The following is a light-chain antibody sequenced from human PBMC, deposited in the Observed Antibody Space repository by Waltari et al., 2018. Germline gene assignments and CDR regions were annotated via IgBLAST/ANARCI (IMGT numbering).Light chain of an antibody. CDR3: QQYNNWPRRT. J-gene: IGKJ2*01. CDR2: GAS. Sequence: EIVMTQSPATLSVYPGERATLSCRASQSVSSNLAWYQQKPGQAPRLLIYGASTRATGIPARFSGSGSGTEFTLTISSLQSEDFAVYYCQQYNNWPRRTFGQGTKLEIK. V-gene: IGKV3-15*01. CDR1: QSVSSN.